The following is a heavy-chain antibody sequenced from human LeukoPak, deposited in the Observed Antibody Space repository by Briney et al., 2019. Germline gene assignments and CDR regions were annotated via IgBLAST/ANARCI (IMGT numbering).Heavy chain of an antibody. CDR1: GFTFSSYG. Sequence: PGGTLRLSCAASGFTFSSYGMSWDRQAPGKGLEWVSAISGSGGSTYYADSVKGRFTISRDNSKNTLYLQMNSLRAEDTAVYYCAKKYYYDSGGYSTDPPDDAFDIWGQGTMVTVSS. CDR2: ISGSGGST. V-gene: IGHV3-23*01. CDR3: AKKYYYDSGGYSTDPPDDAFDI. J-gene: IGHJ3*02. D-gene: IGHD3-22*01.